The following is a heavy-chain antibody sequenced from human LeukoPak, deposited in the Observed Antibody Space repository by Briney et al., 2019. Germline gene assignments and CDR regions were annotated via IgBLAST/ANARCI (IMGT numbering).Heavy chain of an antibody. CDR3: ARVPYYYGMDV. Sequence: GGSLRLSCAASGFTFGNYAMAWVRQSPGKGLEWVSCITDIGKNTYHTDSVKGRFTISRDNSKNTLSLQMNSLRVEDTAVYYCARVPYYYGMDVWGQGTTVTVSS. CDR2: ITDIGKNT. V-gene: IGHV3-23*01. CDR1: GFTFGNYA. J-gene: IGHJ6*02.